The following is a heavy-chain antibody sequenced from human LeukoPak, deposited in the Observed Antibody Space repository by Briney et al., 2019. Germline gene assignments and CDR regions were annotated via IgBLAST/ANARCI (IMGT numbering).Heavy chain of an antibody. CDR2: INSDGSST. D-gene: IGHD6-19*01. CDR1: GFTFGSYW. CDR3: ARSSGWSGGIGYFDY. J-gene: IGHJ4*02. Sequence: GGSLRLSCAASGFTFGSYWMHWVRQAPGKGLVWVSHINSDGSSTNFADSVKGRFTVSRDNAKNTLYLQMNSLRAEDTAVYYCARSSGWSGGIGYFDYWGQGTLVTVSS. V-gene: IGHV3-74*01.